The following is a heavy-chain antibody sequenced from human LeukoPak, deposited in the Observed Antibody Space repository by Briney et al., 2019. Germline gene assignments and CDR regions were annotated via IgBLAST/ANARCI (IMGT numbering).Heavy chain of an antibody. V-gene: IGHV4-30-2*01. Sequence: SQTLSLTCTVSGGSISSGGYYWSWIRQPPGKGLEWIGYIYHSGGTYYNPSLKGRVTISVDRSKNQFSLKLSSVTAADTAVYYCARAEEGYYFDYWGQGTLVTVSS. J-gene: IGHJ4*02. CDR3: ARAEEGYYFDY. CDR1: GGSISSGGYY. CDR2: IYHSGGT.